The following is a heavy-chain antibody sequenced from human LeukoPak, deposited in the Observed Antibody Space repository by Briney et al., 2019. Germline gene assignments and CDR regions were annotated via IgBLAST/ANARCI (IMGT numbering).Heavy chain of an antibody. D-gene: IGHD5-18*01. CDR1: GGSISSYY. J-gene: IGHJ4*02. V-gene: IGHV4-59*01. Sequence: SETLSLTCTVSGGSISSYYWSWIRQPPGKGLEWIRYIYYSGSTNYNPSLKSRVTLSVDTSQNQFSLKLSSVTAADTAVYYCARGGYSYGFDNFDFWGQGTLVTVSS. CDR3: ARGGYSYGFDNFDF. CDR2: IYYSGST.